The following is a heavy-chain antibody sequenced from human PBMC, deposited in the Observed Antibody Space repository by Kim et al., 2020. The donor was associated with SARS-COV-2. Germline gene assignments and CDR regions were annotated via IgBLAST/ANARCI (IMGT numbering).Heavy chain of an antibody. CDR3: ARSGDYDFSYYYYYGMDV. CDR2: IYYSGST. CDR1: GGSISSYY. V-gene: IGHV4-59*01. J-gene: IGHJ6*02. Sequence: SETLSLTCTVSGGSISSYYWSWIRQPPGKGLEWIGYIYYSGSTNYNPSLKSRVTISVDTSKNQFSLKLSSVTAADTAVYYCARSGDYDFSYYYYYGMDVWGQGTTVTVSS. D-gene: IGHD3-3*01.